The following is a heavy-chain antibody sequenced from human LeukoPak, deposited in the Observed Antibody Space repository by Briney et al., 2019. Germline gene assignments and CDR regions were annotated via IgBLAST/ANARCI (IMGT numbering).Heavy chain of an antibody. V-gene: IGHV1-3*01. CDR3: ARVVLYCSSTSCSLDF. CDR1: GYTFTSYA. J-gene: IGHJ4*02. Sequence: ASVKVSCKASGYTFTSYAMHWVRQAPGQRLEWMGWINAGNGNTEYSQKFQGRVTITRDTSASTAYMELSSLRSEDTAVYYCARVVLYCSSTSCSLDFWGQGTLVTVSS. CDR2: INAGNGNT. D-gene: IGHD2-2*01.